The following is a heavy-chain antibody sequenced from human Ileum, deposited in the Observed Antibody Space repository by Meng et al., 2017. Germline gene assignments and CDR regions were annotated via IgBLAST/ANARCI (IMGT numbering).Heavy chain of an antibody. V-gene: IGHV4-4*02. J-gene: IGHJ1*01. CDR3: VNYCSGGKCSPNEKTQH. Sequence: QMQLQESGPGLVKPSGTLSLTCGGSGGSLSSGNWWGWVRQPPGKGLEWIGEIFHTGNTNYNPSLQSRVSLSIDKSKNQFSLKVISVTAADTAVYYCVNYCSGGKCSPNEKTQHWGQGTLVTVSS. D-gene: IGHD2-15*01. CDR1: GGSLSSGNW. CDR2: IFHTGNT.